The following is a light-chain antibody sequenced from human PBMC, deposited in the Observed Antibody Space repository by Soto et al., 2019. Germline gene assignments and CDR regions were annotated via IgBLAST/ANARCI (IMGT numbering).Light chain of an antibody. CDR1: SSNIGTNT. CDR3: AAWDDSLNGYV. J-gene: IGLJ1*01. V-gene: IGLV1-44*01. Sequence: QSVLTQSPSASGTPGQRVTISCSGSSSNIGTNTVNWYQQLPGTAPKLLIYGDNQRPSGVPDRFSDSKSGTSASLAISGLQSEDEADYYCAAWDDSLNGYVFAAGTKVTVL. CDR2: GDN.